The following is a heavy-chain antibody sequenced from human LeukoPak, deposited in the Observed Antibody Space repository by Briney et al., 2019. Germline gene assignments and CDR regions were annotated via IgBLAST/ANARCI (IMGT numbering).Heavy chain of an antibody. D-gene: IGHD6-13*01. V-gene: IGHV1-2*02. CDR2: INPNSGGT. J-gene: IGHJ6*03. CDR3: ARDSSSWTYYYYYYMDV. CDR1: GYTFTGYY. Sequence: ASVKVSCKASGYTFTGYYMHWVRQAPGQGLEWMGWINPNSGGTNYAQKFQGRVTMTRDTSISTAYMELRRLRSDDTAVYYCARDSSSWTYYYYYYMDVWGKGTTVTVSS.